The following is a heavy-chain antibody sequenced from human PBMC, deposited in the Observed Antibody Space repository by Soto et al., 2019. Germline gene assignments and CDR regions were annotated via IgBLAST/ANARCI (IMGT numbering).Heavy chain of an antibody. Sequence: QVQLVQSGAEVKKPGASMQVSCRTSGYSFTSHFIHWVRQAPGQRLEWMGWINTGNGNTRYSENLEGRVTITRATSARNLYIERSSLRSEDTAVCYCARACYYHYVISCYSSYWGQGTLVTVPS. D-gene: IGHD3-22*01. J-gene: IGHJ4*02. CDR3: ARACYYHYVISCYSSY. V-gene: IGHV1-3*04. CDR2: INTGNGNT. CDR1: GYSFTSHF.